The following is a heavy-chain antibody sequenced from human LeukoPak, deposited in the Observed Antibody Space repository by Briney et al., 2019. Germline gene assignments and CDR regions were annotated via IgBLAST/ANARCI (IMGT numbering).Heavy chain of an antibody. CDR2: VRDDGSEK. J-gene: IGHJ4*02. V-gene: IGHV3-30*02. Sequence: GGSLRLSCAASGFTVSSNYMIWVRQAPGKGLEWVAFVRDDGSEKFYSDSVKGRFTISRDNSKNTLHLQMNSLRPEDTAFYYCAKDKFLLTMFEHWGQGILVTVSS. CDR3: AKDKFLLTMFEH. D-gene: IGHD4/OR15-4a*01. CDR1: GFTVSSNY.